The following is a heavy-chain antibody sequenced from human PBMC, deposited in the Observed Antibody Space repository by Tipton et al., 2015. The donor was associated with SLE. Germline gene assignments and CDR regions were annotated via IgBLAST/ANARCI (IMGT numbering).Heavy chain of an antibody. D-gene: IGHD5-12*01. CDR1: GFTFSSYA. Sequence: LRLSCSASGFTFSSYAMSWIRQPPGKGLEWIGEINHSGSTNYNPSLKSRVTISVDTSKNQFSLKLSPVTAADTAVYYCARGSGYDLWGQGTLVTVSS. J-gene: IGHJ4*02. CDR3: ARGSGYDL. CDR2: INHSGST. V-gene: IGHV4-34*01.